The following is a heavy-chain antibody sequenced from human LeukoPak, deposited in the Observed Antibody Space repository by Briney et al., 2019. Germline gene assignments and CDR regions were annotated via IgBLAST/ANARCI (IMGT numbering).Heavy chain of an antibody. Sequence: SVKVSCKASGGTFSSYAISWVRQAPGQGLEWMGRIIPIFGTANYAQKFQGRVTITADKSTSTAYMELSSLRSEDTAVYYCAISMIRVPAYYYYYMDVWGKGTTVTVSS. V-gene: IGHV1-69*06. CDR1: GGTFSSYA. D-gene: IGHD3-16*01. CDR3: AISMIRVPAYYYYYMDV. CDR2: IIPIFGTA. J-gene: IGHJ6*03.